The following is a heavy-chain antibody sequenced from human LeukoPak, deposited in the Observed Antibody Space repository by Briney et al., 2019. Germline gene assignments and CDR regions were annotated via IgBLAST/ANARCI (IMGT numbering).Heavy chain of an antibody. CDR1: GFTFSSSA. J-gene: IGHJ1*01. D-gene: IGHD3-22*01. CDR2: ISASGGST. Sequence: GGSLRLSCAASGFTFSSSAMSWVRQVPGKGLEWVSGISASGGSTYYADSVKGRFTISRDNSKNTLYLQMNSLRAEDTAVYYCAKDRIPENYYDSSGYYYGYFQHWGQGTLVTVSS. V-gene: IGHV3-23*01. CDR3: AKDRIPENYYDSSGYYYGYFQH.